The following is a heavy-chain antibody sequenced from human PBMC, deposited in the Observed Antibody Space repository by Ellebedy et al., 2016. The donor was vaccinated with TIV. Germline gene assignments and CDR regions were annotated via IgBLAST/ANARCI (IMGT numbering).Heavy chain of an antibody. V-gene: IGHV1-46*04. CDR1: GYTFIDYY. J-gene: IGHJ4*02. D-gene: IGHD6-25*01. CDR3: ARDTGRIAAAGLDF. Sequence: ASVKVSCKASGYTFIDYYIEWVRQAPGQGLEWMGIINTSGGTATYAQKLQGRVTMTRDPSTSTVYMELTSLRPEDTATYYCARDTGRIAAAGLDFWGQGTLVTVSS. CDR2: INTSGGTA.